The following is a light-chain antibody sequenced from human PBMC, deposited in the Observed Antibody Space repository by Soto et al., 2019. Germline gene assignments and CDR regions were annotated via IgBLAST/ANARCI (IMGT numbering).Light chain of an antibody. Sequence: SYELTQPPSVSVAPGQTARITCGGNNIGSKSVHLYQQKPGQAPVLVVYDDSDLPSGIPERFSGSNSGNTATLTISRVEAGDEADYYCQVWDSSSDHPVFGGGTKVTVL. CDR1: NIGSKS. CDR2: DDS. V-gene: IGLV3-21*02. CDR3: QVWDSSSDHPV. J-gene: IGLJ2*01.